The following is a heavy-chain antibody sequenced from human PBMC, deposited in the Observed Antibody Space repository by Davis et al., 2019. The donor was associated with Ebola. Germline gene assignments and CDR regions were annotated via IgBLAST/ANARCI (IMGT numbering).Heavy chain of an antibody. J-gene: IGHJ4*02. D-gene: IGHD5-24*01. CDR2: IKQDGSQV. V-gene: IGHV3-7*01. CDR1: GFTFGSHW. Sequence: PGGSLRLSCAASGFTFGSHWMDWVRQAPGKGLEWVAHIKQDGSQVNYVDSVKGRFTISRDNARNSLYLQMNSLRAEDTAVYYCARNRGYLQFDYWGQGTLVTVSS. CDR3: ARNRGYLQFDY.